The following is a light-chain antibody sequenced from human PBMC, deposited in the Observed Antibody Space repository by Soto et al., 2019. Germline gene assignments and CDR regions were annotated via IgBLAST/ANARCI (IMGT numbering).Light chain of an antibody. V-gene: IGLV2-11*01. J-gene: IGLJ3*02. CDR3: CSSPGDVTRV. CDR2: NVN. CDR1: NSNFAGYIR. Sequence: QSALTQPRSVSGSPGQSVTISCTGTNSNFAGYIRVSWLQQHPGKAPKLLIYNVNERPSGVPDRFSGSKSGNTASLTISGLHADDEADYYCCSSPGDVTRVFGGGTKLTVL.